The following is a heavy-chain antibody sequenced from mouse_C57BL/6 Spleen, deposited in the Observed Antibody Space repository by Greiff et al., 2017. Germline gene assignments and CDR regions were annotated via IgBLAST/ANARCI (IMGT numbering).Heavy chain of an antibody. CDR1: GYTFTDYN. V-gene: IGHV1-22*01. CDR3: ARLDYYGSSDC. J-gene: IGHJ2*01. CDR2: INPNNGGT. Sequence: VQLQQSGPELVKPGASVKMSCKASGYTFTDYNMHWVKQSHGKSLEWIGYINPNNGGTSYNQKFKGKAKLTVNKSSSTAYMELRSLTSEDSAVYYCARLDYYGSSDCWGQGTTLAVSS. D-gene: IGHD1-1*01.